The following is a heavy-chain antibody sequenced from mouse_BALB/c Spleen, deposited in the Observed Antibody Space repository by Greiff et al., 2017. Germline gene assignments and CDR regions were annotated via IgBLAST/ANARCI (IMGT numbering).Heavy chain of an antibody. D-gene: IGHD2-1*01. CDR2: INSNGGST. V-gene: IGHV5-6-3*01. CDR1: GFTFSSYG. CDR3: ARDRRVYYGNYDFDY. J-gene: IGHJ2*01. Sequence: EVHLVESGGGLVQPGGSLKLSCAASGFTFSSYGMSWVRQTPDKRLELVATINSNGGSTYYPDSVKGRFTISRDNAKNTLYLQMSSLKSEDTAMYYCARDRRVYYGNYDFDYWGQGTTLTVSS.